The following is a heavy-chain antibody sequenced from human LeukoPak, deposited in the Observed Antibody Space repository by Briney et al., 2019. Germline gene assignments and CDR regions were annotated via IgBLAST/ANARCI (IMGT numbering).Heavy chain of an antibody. CDR3: ARDSGITATTAFAFDV. CDR1: GDSISNYY. V-gene: IGHV4-4*07. Sequence: SETLSLTCTVSGDSISNYYWNWIRQPAGKGLEWIGRSSVSGSTNYNPFLKSRVTMSVDTSKKQFSLKLSSVTAADTDVYFCARDSGITATTAFAFDVWGQGTEVTVSS. D-gene: IGHD1-20*01. CDR2: SSVSGST. J-gene: IGHJ3*01.